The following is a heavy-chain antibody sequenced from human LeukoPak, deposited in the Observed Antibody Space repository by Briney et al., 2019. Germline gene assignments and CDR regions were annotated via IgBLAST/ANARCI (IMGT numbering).Heavy chain of an antibody. CDR3: ARDWAQHCSSTSCYGPFEY. CDR1: GGSISSFS. J-gene: IGHJ4*02. V-gene: IGHV4-4*07. D-gene: IGHD2-2*01. Sequence: SETLSLTCTISGGSISSFSWGWLRQPAGKGLEWIGRIYTSGTTNYNPSLKSRVAMSVDTSKNQFSLKLRSVTAADTAVYYCARDWAQHCSSTSCYGPFEYWGQGTLVTVSS. CDR2: IYTSGTT.